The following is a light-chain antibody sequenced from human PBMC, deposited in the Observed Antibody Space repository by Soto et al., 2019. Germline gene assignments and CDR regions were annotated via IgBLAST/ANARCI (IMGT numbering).Light chain of an antibody. CDR3: CSYAGSAV. Sequence: QSALTQPASVSGSPGQSITISCTGTSSDVGSYNLVSWYQQHPGKAPKLMIYEGSKRPSGVSNRFSGSKSGNTASLTISGLQAEDEAYYYCCSYAGSAVFGGGTQLTVL. V-gene: IGLV2-23*01. CDR2: EGS. CDR1: SSDVGSYNL. J-gene: IGLJ7*01.